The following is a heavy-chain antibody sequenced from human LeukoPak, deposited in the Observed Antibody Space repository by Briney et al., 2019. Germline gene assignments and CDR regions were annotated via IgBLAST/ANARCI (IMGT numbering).Heavy chain of an antibody. J-gene: IGHJ4*02. Sequence: GGSLRLSCATSGFTFSSYWMTWVRQAPGTGREWVANIKEDGSRQHYIDSVKGRFTISRDNAKSSLYLQMNSLRVEDSAVYYCARDGYASGSHDYWGQGTLVTVSS. V-gene: IGHV3-7*04. CDR3: ARDGYASGSHDY. D-gene: IGHD3-10*01. CDR1: GFTFSSYW. CDR2: IKEDGSRQ.